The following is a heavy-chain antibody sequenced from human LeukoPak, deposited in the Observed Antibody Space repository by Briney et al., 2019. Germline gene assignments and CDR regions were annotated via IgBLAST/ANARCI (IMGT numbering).Heavy chain of an antibody. CDR2: IKSKTDGGTT. V-gene: IGHV3-15*01. J-gene: IGHJ4*02. CDR1: GFTFSNAW. CDR3: TTAEDIVVVPAARVDHGDYFDY. D-gene: IGHD2-2*01. Sequence: GGSLRLSCAASGFTFSNAWMSWVRQAPGKGLEWVGRIKSKTDGGTTDYAAPVKGRFTISRDDSKNTLYLQMNSLKTEDTAVYYCTTAEDIVVVPAARVDHGDYFDYWGQGTLVTVPS.